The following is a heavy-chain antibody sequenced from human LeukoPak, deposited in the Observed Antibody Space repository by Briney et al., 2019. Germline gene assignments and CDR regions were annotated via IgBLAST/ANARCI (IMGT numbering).Heavy chain of an antibody. Sequence: GGSLRLSCAGSGFSFSSFAMTWVRQAPGKGLEWVAHINQDGSEEHYMDSVKARFTISRDNAKNSLSLQMNSLRAEDTAVYYCVRDGGVSGYDLLDYWGQGTLVTVSS. J-gene: IGHJ4*02. CDR1: GFSFSSFA. CDR3: VRDGGVSGYDLLDY. CDR2: INQDGSEE. D-gene: IGHD5-12*01. V-gene: IGHV3-7*01.